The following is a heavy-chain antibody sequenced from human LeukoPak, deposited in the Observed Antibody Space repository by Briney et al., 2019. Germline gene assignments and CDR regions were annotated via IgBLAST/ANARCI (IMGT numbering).Heavy chain of an antibody. CDR2: ISGSGGST. CDR1: GFTFSSYA. D-gene: IGHD3-22*01. V-gene: IGHV3-23*01. J-gene: IGHJ4*02. CDR3: AKRDSSGSYPYYFDY. Sequence: GGSLRLSCAASGFTFSSYAMSWVRQAPGKGLEWVSAISGSGGSTYYADSVKGRFTISRDNSKNTLYLQMNSLRAEDTAVYYCAKRDSSGSYPYYFDYWGQGTLVTVSS.